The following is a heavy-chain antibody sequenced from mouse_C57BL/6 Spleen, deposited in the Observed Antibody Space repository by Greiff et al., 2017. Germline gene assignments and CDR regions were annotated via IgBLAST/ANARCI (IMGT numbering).Heavy chain of an antibody. V-gene: IGHV1-54*01. D-gene: IGHD2-12*01. CDR3: ARNYKRDAMDY. J-gene: IGHJ4*01. Sequence: VQLQESGAELVRPGTSVKVSCKASGYAFTNYLIEWVKQRPGQGLEWIGVINPGSGGTNYNEKFKGKATLTADKSSSTAYMQLSSLTSDDSAVYFCARNYKRDAMDYWGQGTSVTVSS. CDR1: GYAFTNYL. CDR2: INPGSGGT.